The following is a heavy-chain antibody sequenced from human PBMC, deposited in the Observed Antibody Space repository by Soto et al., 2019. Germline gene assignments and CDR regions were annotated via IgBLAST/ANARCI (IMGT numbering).Heavy chain of an antibody. D-gene: IGHD2-15*01. CDR2: TSGSGGST. V-gene: IGHV3-23*01. CDR3: ANTRNIVVVVAPGT. Sequence: WSLRLSFAASGFTFSSYAMSWVRQAPRKGLEWVSATSGSGGSTYYAASVKGRFSSSSDNAYYTRYLQTSRLRAKEKAVYYCANTRNIVVVVAPGTWGQGTLVTVSS. J-gene: IGHJ5*02. CDR1: GFTFSSYA.